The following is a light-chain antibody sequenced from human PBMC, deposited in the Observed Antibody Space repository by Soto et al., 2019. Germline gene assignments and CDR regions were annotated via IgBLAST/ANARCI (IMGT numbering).Light chain of an antibody. CDR1: GSINRH. Sequence: DIQMTQSPSSLSASVGDRVTITCRASGSINRHLNWYQQQPGKAPKLLIYAASSLQNGVPSRFMCGRSGKDFTLIITNLQHEDFPNFYCQQSYTALSIPFGQGTRLEIK. CDR3: QQSYTALSIP. V-gene: IGKV1-39*01. CDR2: AAS. J-gene: IGKJ5*01.